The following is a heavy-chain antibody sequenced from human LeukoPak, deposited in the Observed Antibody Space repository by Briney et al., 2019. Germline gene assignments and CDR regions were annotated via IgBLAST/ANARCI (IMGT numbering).Heavy chain of an antibody. V-gene: IGHV4-39*07. Sequence: SETLSLTCTVSGGSISTDSYYWGWIRQPPGKGLEWIGSIYYSGSTHYNPSLKSRVTLSLDTSKNQFSLELPSVTAADTAVYYCARGPVPIRYCSGGSCYFWFDPWGQGTLVTVSS. CDR3: ARGPVPIRYCSGGSCYFWFDP. CDR1: GGSISTDSYY. CDR2: IYYSGST. D-gene: IGHD2-15*01. J-gene: IGHJ5*02.